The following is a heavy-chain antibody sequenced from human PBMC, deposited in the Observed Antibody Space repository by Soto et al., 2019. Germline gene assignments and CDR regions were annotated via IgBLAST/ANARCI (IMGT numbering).Heavy chain of an antibody. J-gene: IGHJ6*02. CDR1: GGTFRSHS. V-gene: IGHV1-69*01. CDR3: STSVYCSTTRCYYYYGLDV. CDR2: IIPIFGTE. D-gene: IGHD2-2*01. Sequence: QVQLVQSGAEVKKPGSSVKVSCKVSGGTFRSHSINWVRQAPGKGREWMGGIIPIFGTENYAQKFQGRVTITADESTSTAYMELSSLTSEDTALYYCSTSVYCSTTRCYYYYGLDVWGQGTTVIVSS.